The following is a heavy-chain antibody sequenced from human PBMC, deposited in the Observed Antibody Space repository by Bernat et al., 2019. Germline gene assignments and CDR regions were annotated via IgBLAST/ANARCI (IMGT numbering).Heavy chain of an antibody. J-gene: IGHJ4*02. CDR2: ITSSSSTI. CDR3: ARDLYISSVDQGGLDY. V-gene: IGHV3-48*01. CDR1: GFTFSSYS. Sequence: EVQLVESGGGLVQPGGSLRLSCAASGFTFSSYSMHWVRQAPGKGLEWVSDITSSSSTIYYADSVKGRFTISRDNAKNSLYLQMNSLRAEDTAVYYCARDLYISSVDQGGLDYWGQGTLVTVSS. D-gene: IGHD3-22*01.